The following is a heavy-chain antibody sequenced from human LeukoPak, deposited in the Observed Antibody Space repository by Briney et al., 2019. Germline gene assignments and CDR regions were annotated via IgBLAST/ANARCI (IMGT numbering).Heavy chain of an antibody. Sequence: SETLSLTCTVSGGSISSYYWSWIRQPPGKGLEWIGYIYYSGSTNYNPSLKGRVTISVDTSKNQFSLKLSSVTAADTAVYYCARASSSTSCSDYWGQGTLVTVSS. CDR2: IYYSGST. V-gene: IGHV4-59*01. D-gene: IGHD2-2*01. J-gene: IGHJ4*02. CDR1: GGSISSYY. CDR3: ARASSSTSCSDY.